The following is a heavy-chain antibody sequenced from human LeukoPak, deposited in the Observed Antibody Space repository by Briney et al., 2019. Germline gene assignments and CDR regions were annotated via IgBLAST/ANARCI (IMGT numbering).Heavy chain of an antibody. CDR2: INHSGST. V-gene: IGHV4-34*01. CDR3: ARGSDRRVMYYYDSSGYQDY. Sequence: GSLRLSCAASGFTFSSYNMKWVRQPPGKGLEWIGEINHSGSTNYNPSLKSRVTISVDTSKNQFSLKLSSVTAADTAVYYCARGSDRRVMYYYDSSGYQDYWGQGTLVTVSS. D-gene: IGHD3-22*01. CDR1: GFTFSSYN. J-gene: IGHJ4*02.